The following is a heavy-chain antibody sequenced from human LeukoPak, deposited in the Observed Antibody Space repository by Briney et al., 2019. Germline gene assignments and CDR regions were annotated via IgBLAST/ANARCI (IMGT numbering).Heavy chain of an antibody. D-gene: IGHD3-10*01. CDR2: IYYSGST. CDR1: GGSISSSSYY. Sequence: SETLSLTCTVSGGSISSSSYYRGWIRQPPGKGLEWIGSIYYSGSTYYNPSLKSRVTISVDTSKNQFSLKLSSVTAADTAVYYCASHLTSMVRGVIYYFDYWGQGTLVTVSS. V-gene: IGHV4-39*01. J-gene: IGHJ4*02. CDR3: ASHLTSMVRGVIYYFDY.